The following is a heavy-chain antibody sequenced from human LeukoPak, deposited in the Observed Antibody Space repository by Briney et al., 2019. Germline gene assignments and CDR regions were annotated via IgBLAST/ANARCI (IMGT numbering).Heavy chain of an antibody. CDR3: ARVQSSSWYDLDP. V-gene: IGHV3-11*01. D-gene: IGHD6-13*01. Sequence: GGSLRLSCAASGFIFSDYYMSWIRQAPGKGLEWVSYISSSGSTIYYADSVKGRFTISRDNAKNSLYLQMNSLRAEDTAVYYCARVQSSSWYDLDPWGQGTLVTVSS. J-gene: IGHJ5*02. CDR1: GFIFSDYY. CDR2: ISSSGSTI.